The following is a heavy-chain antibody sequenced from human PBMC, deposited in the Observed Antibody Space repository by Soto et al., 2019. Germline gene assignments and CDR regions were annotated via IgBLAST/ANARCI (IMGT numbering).Heavy chain of an antibody. V-gene: IGHV3-30*03. CDR2: ITLDGSNT. CDR1: VLSFSSYG. CDR3: ATGFRTSGNFFDY. Sequence: GGSLRLSCAASVLSFSSYGMHWVRQAPGKGLEWVAVITLDGSNTYCADSVKGRFTISRDNAKNTVYLQMSSLRVEDTALYYCATGFRTSGNFFDYWGQGTLVTVSS. D-gene: IGHD1-26*01. J-gene: IGHJ4*02.